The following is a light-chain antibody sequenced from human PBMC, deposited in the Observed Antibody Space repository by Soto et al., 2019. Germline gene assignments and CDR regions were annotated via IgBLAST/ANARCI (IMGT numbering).Light chain of an antibody. Sequence: DIQMTQSPSSVSASVGDRITITWRASQDISTWLAWYQQKPGRAPKLLIYAASSLQSGVPSRFSGSASGTEFTLTISSLQPEDFATYYCQQANTFPPFTFGPGTKVDI. CDR1: QDISTW. V-gene: IGKV1D-12*01. CDR3: QQANTFPPFT. J-gene: IGKJ3*01. CDR2: AAS.